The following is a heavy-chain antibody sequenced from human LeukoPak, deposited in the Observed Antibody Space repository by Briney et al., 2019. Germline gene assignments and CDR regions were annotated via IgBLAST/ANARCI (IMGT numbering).Heavy chain of an antibody. Sequence: GGSLILSCAASGFPFSNYAMSWVRQPPGKGLELVSVITDSGSSTYYPDSVKGRFTISRDNSKNTLYLQMNSLRAEDTAVYHCAKGTLRYCTSGRCYPLDYWGQGTLVTVSS. V-gene: IGHV3-23*01. CDR2: ITDSGSST. CDR3: AKGTLRYCTSGRCYPLDY. D-gene: IGHD2-15*01. CDR1: GFPFSNYA. J-gene: IGHJ4*02.